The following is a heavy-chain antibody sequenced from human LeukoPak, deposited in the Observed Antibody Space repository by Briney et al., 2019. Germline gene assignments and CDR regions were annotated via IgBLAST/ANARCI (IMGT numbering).Heavy chain of an antibody. D-gene: IGHD3-22*01. CDR1: GFTFSSYG. J-gene: IGHJ5*02. Sequence: GGSLRLSCAASGFTFSSYGMHWVRQAPGKGLEWVAVISYDGSNKYYADSVKGRFTISRDNSKNTLYLQMNSLRAEDTAVYYCAKVEGYYYDSSPWGQGTLVTVSS. CDR2: ISYDGSNK. V-gene: IGHV3-30*18. CDR3: AKVEGYYYDSSP.